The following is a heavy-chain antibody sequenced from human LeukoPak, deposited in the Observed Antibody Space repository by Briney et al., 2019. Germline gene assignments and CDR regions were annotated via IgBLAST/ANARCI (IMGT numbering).Heavy chain of an antibody. V-gene: IGHV1-69*05. J-gene: IGHJ4*02. CDR2: IIPIFGTA. CDR1: GGTFSSYA. CDR3: ARGSYYYDSSGSYFDY. Sequence: SVKVSCRASGGTFSSYAISWVRQAPGQGLEWMGRIIPIFGTANYAQKFQGRVTITTDESTSTAYMELSSLRSEDTAVYYCARGSYYYDSSGSYFDYWGQGTLVTVSS. D-gene: IGHD3-22*01.